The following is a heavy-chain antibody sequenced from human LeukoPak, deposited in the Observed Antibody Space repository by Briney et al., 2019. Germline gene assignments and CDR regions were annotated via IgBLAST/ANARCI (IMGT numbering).Heavy chain of an antibody. V-gene: IGHV3-48*01. CDR3: ARGTTVTNNWFDP. CDR2: ISRSSNTI. D-gene: IGHD4-17*01. CDR1: GFIFSSYS. J-gene: IGHJ5*02. Sequence: GGSLRLSCAASGFIFSSYSMNWVRQAPGKGPEWISYISRSSNTIYYADSVKGRFTISRDNAKNSLYLQMNSLRAEDTAVYYCARGTTVTNNWFDPWGQGTLVTVSS.